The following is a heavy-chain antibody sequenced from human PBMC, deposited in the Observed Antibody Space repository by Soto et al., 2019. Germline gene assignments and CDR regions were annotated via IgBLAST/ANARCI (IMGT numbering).Heavy chain of an antibody. Sequence: QVRLVESGGGLVKPEGSLTLSCEASGFSLRDYYMTWIRQAPGKGLELLSYINPGGDVIKYVDSVKGRFTISRDNAKNSLYLHMNNLRVEDTAVYYCTRDPRITDSWGQGTPVTVSS. CDR2: INPGGDVI. CDR1: GFSLRDYY. D-gene: IGHD3-16*01. J-gene: IGHJ4*02. V-gene: IGHV3-11*01. CDR3: TRDPRITDS.